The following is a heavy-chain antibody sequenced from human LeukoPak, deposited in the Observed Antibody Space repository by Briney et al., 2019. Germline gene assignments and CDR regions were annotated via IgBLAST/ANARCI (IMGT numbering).Heavy chain of an antibody. CDR3: ARAPPGYEILTGSYFDF. CDR1: GYIFSKYS. V-gene: IGHV3-21*01. J-gene: IGHJ4*02. CDR2: IRGSSTHI. D-gene: IGHD3-9*01. Sequence: PGGSLRLSCVASGYIFSKYSVNWVRQAPGKGLEWVSSIRGSSTHIHYADSVKGRFTISRDNAKNLLFLQMNSLRVEDTAVYYCARAPPGYEILTGSYFDFWGQGTPVTVSS.